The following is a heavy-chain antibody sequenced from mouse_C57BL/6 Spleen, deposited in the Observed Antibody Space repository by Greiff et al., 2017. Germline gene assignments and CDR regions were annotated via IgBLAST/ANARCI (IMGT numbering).Heavy chain of an antibody. CDR1: GYTFTDYE. CDR2: IDPETGGT. V-gene: IGHV1-15*01. D-gene: IGHD1-1*01. J-gene: IGHJ2*01. Sequence: QVQLQQSGAELVRPGASVTLSCKASGYTFTDYEMHWVKQTPVHGLEWIGAIDPETGGTAYNQKFKGKAILTADKSSSTAYMELRSLTSEDSAVYYCTRSGISYGDSIGWGKGTTRTVSS. CDR3: TRSGISYGDSIG.